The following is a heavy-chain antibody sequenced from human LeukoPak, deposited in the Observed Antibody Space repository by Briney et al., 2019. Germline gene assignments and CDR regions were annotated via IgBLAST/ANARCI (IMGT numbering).Heavy chain of an antibody. Sequence: SETLSLTCTVSGGSISSYYWSWIRQPPGKGLEWIGYIYYSGSTNYNPSLKSRVTISVDTSKNQFSLKLSSVTASDTAVYYGARARRRYYGSGSYFFDYWGQGTLVTVSS. CDR2: IYYSGST. J-gene: IGHJ4*02. D-gene: IGHD3-10*01. CDR3: ARARRRYYGSGSYFFDY. CDR1: GGSISSYY. V-gene: IGHV4-59*01.